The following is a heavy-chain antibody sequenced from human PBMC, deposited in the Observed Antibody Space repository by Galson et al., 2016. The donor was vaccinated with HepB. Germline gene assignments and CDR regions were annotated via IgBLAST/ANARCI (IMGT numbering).Heavy chain of an antibody. J-gene: IGHJ4*02. V-gene: IGHV4-39*01. CDR1: GGSISSRSYY. Sequence: SETLSLTCTVSGGSISSRSYYWGWIRQPPGKGLEWIGSIYYSGSTSYNPSLKSRVTISVDTSKNQFSLKLSSVTAADTAVYYCARHGYYYDGGGYFTYWGQGTLVTVSS. CDR3: ARHGYYYDGGGYFTY. D-gene: IGHD3-22*01. CDR2: IYYSGST.